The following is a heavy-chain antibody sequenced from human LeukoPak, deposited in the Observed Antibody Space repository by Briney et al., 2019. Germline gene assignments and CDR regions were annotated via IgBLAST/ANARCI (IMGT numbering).Heavy chain of an antibody. Sequence: GASVKVSCKASGYTFTGYYMHWVRQAPGQGLEWMGRINPNSGGTNYAQKFQGRVTMTRDTSISTAYMELSRLRSDDTAVYYWARDYWGIAVAGIEYYFDYWGQGTLVTVSS. CDR2: INPNSGGT. CDR1: GYTFTGYY. D-gene: IGHD6-19*01. V-gene: IGHV1-2*06. J-gene: IGHJ4*02. CDR3: ARDYWGIAVAGIEYYFDY.